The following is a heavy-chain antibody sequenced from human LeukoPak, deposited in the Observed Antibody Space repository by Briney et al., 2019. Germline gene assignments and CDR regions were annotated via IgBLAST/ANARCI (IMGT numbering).Heavy chain of an antibody. V-gene: IGHV3-30*18. CDR2: ILYDERHN. D-gene: IGHD5-18*01. CDR1: GFTFSNYC. CDR3: AKDRASVDTAMDFDC. Sequence: GRCLRLSCAAAGFTFSNYCMHWVRQAAGNWLGWVSSILYDERHNKQAHCGKGRFTISTDNSNDSLFLQMSSLSPEDTSVYYCAKDRASVDTAMDFDCWGQGTLVTVSS. J-gene: IGHJ4*02.